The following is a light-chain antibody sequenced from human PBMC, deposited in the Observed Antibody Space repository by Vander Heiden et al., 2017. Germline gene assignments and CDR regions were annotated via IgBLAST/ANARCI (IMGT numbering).Light chain of an antibody. CDR3: QQYGSAPPLT. CDR1: QSVSSSY. J-gene: IGKJ4*01. V-gene: IGKV3-20*01. CDR2: GAS. Sequence: IVLTPSPGTLSLSPGERATLSCRASQSVSSSYLAWYQQKPGQDPRLLIYGASSRATGIPDRFSGSGSGTDFTLTISRLEPEDFAVYYCQQYGSAPPLTFGGGTKVEIK.